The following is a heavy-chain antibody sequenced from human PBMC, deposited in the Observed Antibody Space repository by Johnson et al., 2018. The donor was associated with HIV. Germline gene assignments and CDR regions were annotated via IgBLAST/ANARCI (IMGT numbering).Heavy chain of an antibody. CDR2: LDWNSGNI. CDR3: AKDMGYSSSYDAFDI. D-gene: IGHD6-6*01. CDR1: GFTFDDYA. Sequence: EVQLVESGVNLVQPGRSLRLSCAASGFTFDDYAIQWVRQAPGKGLAWVSGLDWNSGNIGNTDSVKGRFTISRDNAKNSLYLQMNSLRAEDTALYYCAKDMGYSSSYDAFDIWGQGTMVTVSS. V-gene: IGHV3-9*01. J-gene: IGHJ3*02.